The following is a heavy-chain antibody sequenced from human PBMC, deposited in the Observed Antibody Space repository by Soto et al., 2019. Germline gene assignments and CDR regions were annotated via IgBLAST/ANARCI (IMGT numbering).Heavy chain of an antibody. CDR1: GGSISSSNW. D-gene: IGHD4-4*01. V-gene: IGHV4-4*02. CDR2: IYHSGST. J-gene: IGHJ4*02. Sequence: SETLSLTCAVSGGSISSSNWWSWVRQPPGKGLEWIGEIYHSGSTNYNPSLKSRVTISVDKSKNQFSLKLSSVTAADTAVYYCATSDDYSNYGPFDYWGQGTLVTVSS. CDR3: ATSDDYSNYGPFDY.